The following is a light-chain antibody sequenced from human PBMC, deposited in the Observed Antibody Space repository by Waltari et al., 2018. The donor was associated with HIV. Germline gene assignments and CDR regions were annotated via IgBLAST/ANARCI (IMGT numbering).Light chain of an antibody. CDR2: DLS. CDR3: CSYAGSSTFL. J-gene: IGLJ1*01. V-gene: IGLV2-11*01. Sequence: QSALTQPRPVSGSPGQSVTISCTGTSSDVGGYNYVSWYQQHPGKAPKLMIYDLSKRPSGVPDRFSGSKSGNTASLTISGLQAEDEADYYCCSYAGSSTFLFGTGTKVTVL. CDR1: SSDVGGYNY.